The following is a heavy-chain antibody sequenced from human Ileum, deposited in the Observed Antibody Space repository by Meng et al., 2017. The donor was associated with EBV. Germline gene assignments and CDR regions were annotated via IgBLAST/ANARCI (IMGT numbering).Heavy chain of an antibody. CDR1: GGAVSGGGW. V-gene: IGHV4-4*02. Sequence: VQVPGVGPCLVTPSGTLSPTCAVFGGAVSGGGWLGWVRQPPGKGLEWIGEVYHDGATNYHPSLKSRVTISLDKSKNEVNLHLNSLTAADTAVYYCARDFGPFYYGSGRSKGWFDPWGQGTQVTVSS. D-gene: IGHD3-10*01. J-gene: IGHJ5*02. CDR3: ARDFGPFYYGSGRSKGWFDP. CDR2: VYHDGAT.